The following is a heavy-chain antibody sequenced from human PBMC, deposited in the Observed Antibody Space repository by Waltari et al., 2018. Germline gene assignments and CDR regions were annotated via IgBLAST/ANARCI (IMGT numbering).Heavy chain of an antibody. Sequence: QVQLQESGPGLVKPSGTLSLTCAVPGGSISSSNWWSWVRQPPVKWLEWIGEIYHGGSTTSSPSLKRRVTISVDSSTNQFSLKLSSVTAADTAVYYCARASPSFDYWGQGTLVTVSS. CDR1: GGSISSSNW. J-gene: IGHJ4*02. CDR2: IYHGGST. V-gene: IGHV4-4*02. CDR3: ARASPSFDY.